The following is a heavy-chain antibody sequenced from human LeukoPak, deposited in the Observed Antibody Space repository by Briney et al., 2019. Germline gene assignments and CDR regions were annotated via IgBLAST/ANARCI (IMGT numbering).Heavy chain of an antibody. CDR2: ISGSGGST. V-gene: IGHV3-23*01. Sequence: PGGSLRLSCAASGFTFSSYAMSWVRQAPGKGLEWVSAISGSGGSTYYADSVEGRFTISRDNSKNTLYLQMNSLRAEDTAVYYCAKDRLGYSYGIGFDYWGQGTLVTVSS. J-gene: IGHJ4*02. CDR3: AKDRLGYSYGIGFDY. D-gene: IGHD5-18*01. CDR1: GFTFSSYA.